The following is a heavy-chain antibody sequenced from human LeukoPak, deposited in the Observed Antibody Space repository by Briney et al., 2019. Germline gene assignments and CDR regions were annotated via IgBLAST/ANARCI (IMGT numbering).Heavy chain of an antibody. Sequence: PGGSLRLSCAASGFTFSRYWMSWVRQAPGKGLEWVANIKQDGSAKYYVDSVKGRFTISRDNAKNSLYLQMNSLRAEDTAVYYCAREPTGYCSGGRCGDWYYYYMDVWGKGTTVTVSS. CDR2: IKQDGSAK. J-gene: IGHJ6*03. D-gene: IGHD2-15*01. CDR1: GFTFSRYW. V-gene: IGHV3-7*01. CDR3: AREPTGYCSGGRCGDWYYYYMDV.